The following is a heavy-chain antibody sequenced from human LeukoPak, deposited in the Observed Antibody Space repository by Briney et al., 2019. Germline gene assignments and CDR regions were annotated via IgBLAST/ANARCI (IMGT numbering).Heavy chain of an antibody. D-gene: IGHD3-22*01. Sequence: SETLSLTCTVSGASITSSYWSWIRQPPGRGLEWIGYVYYSGNTNYSPSLKSRVTLSVDMSKNQFSLKLNSVTAADTAIYYCARGYYDSRGYSNAFDIWGQGTMVTVSS. J-gene: IGHJ3*02. V-gene: IGHV4-59*01. CDR3: ARGYYDSRGYSNAFDI. CDR2: VYYSGNT. CDR1: GASITSSY.